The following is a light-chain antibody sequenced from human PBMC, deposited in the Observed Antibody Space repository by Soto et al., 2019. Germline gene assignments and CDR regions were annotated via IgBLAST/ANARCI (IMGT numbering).Light chain of an antibody. CDR2: AAS. V-gene: IGKV1-39*01. J-gene: IGKJ1*01. Sequence: DIQMTQSPSSLSASVGDRVTITCLASQSISSYLNWYQQKPGKAPKLLIYAASSLQSGVPSRFSGSGSGTEFSLTISSLQPDDFASYYCQQYNTLSGTFGQGTKVDIK. CDR3: QQYNTLSGT. CDR1: QSISSY.